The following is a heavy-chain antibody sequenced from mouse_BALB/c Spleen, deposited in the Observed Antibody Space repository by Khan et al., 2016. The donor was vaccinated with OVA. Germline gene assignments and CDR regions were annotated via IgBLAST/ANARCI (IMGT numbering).Heavy chain of an antibody. V-gene: IGHV1-7*01. J-gene: IGHJ4*01. D-gene: IGHD1-1*01. CDR1: GYTFTSYW. Sequence: QVQLQQSGAELAKPGASVKMSCKASGYTFTSYWMHWVKQRPGQGLEWIGYINPSTAYSEYNQKFKDKATLTADKSSSTAYMQLSSLTSEDSAVYYCGRCGQFYYGSMEDAMDYWGQGTSVTVSS. CDR2: INPSTAYS. CDR3: GRCGQFYYGSMEDAMDY.